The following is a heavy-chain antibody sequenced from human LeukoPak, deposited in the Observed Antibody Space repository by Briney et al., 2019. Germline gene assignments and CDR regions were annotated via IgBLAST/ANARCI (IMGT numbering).Heavy chain of an antibody. CDR1: GGSISSSCAY. CDR3: VRRAKDFWSNFDY. V-gene: IGHV4-39*01. CDR2: NYCSKNT. J-gene: IGHJ4*02. Sequence: KPSETLSLTCTVSGGSISSSCAYWGWIRQPPGKRLEWIGSNYCSKNTYYNPSLKIRVTISADTSKNQFSLTLGSVTAADTAVYYCVRRAKDFWSNFDYWGQGILVTVSS. D-gene: IGHD3-3*01.